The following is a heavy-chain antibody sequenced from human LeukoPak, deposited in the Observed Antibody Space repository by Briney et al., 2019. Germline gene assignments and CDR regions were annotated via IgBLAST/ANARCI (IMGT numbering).Heavy chain of an antibody. CDR1: GFTFSSYA. CDR3: AKGRSYGTTPLNDY. J-gene: IGHJ4*02. Sequence: GGSLRLSCAASGFTFSSYAMSWVRQAPGKGLEWVSAISGSGGSTYYADSVKGRFTISRDNSNNTLYLQMNSLRAEDTAVYYCAKGRSYGTTPLNDYWGQGTLVTVSS. D-gene: IGHD1-26*01. CDR2: ISGSGGST. V-gene: IGHV3-23*01.